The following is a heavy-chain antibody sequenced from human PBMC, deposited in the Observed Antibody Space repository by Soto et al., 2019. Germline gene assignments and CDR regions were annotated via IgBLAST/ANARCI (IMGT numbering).Heavy chain of an antibody. D-gene: IGHD3-9*01. J-gene: IGHJ5*02. CDR2: INSDGSST. CDR3: ASLMFYDILTGYVP. Sequence: EVQLVESGGGLVQPGGSLRLSCAASGFTFSSYWMHWVRQAPGKGLVCVSRINSDGSSTNYADSVKGRFTISRDNAKNTLYLQMNSLRAEDTAVYYCASLMFYDILTGYVPWGQGTLVTVSS. V-gene: IGHV3-74*01. CDR1: GFTFSSYW.